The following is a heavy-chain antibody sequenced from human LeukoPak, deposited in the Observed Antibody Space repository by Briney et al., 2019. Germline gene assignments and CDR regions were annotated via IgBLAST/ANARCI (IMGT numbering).Heavy chain of an antibody. CDR3: ARQGYGRSSFFDH. Sequence: SETLSLTCTVSGDSVSTNLYYWGWIRPPPGKGLEWLGNLFHSGTTYYNPSLKSRVSISVDTSKNQFSLKLNSVTAADTAVYYCARQGYGRSSFFDHWGQGTLVTVSS. D-gene: IGHD6-6*01. J-gene: IGHJ4*02. V-gene: IGHV4-39*01. CDR2: LFHSGTT. CDR1: GDSVSTNLYY.